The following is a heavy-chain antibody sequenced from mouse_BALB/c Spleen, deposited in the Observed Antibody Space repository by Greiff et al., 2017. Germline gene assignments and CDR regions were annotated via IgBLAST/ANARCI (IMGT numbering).Heavy chain of an antibody. J-gene: IGHJ3*01. CDR1: GFSLTSYG. Sequence: VHLVESGPGLVAPSQSLSITCTVSGFSLTSYGVHWVRQPPGKGLEWLGVIWAGGSTNYNSALMSRLSISKDNSKSQVFLIMNSLQTDDTAMYYCARAGSGYGFAYWGQGTLVTVSA. CDR3: ARAGSGYGFAY. V-gene: IGHV2-9*02. CDR2: IWAGGST. D-gene: IGHD3-1*01.